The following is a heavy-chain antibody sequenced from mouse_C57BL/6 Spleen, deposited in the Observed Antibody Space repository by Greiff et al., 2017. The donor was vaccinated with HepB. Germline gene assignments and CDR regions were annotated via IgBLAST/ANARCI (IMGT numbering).Heavy chain of an antibody. Sequence: QVQLQQSGAELVRPGPSVKMSCKASGYTFTNYWIGWAKQRPGHGLEWIGDIYPGGGYTNYNEKFKGKATLTADKSSSTAYMQFSSLTSEDSAIYYCARCDGYYFFDYWGQGTTLTVSS. D-gene: IGHD2-3*01. CDR3: ARCDGYYFFDY. J-gene: IGHJ2*01. V-gene: IGHV1-63*01. CDR1: GYTFTNYW. CDR2: IYPGGGYT.